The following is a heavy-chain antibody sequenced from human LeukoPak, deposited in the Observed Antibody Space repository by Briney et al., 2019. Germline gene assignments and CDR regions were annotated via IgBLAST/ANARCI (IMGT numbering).Heavy chain of an antibody. CDR3: ARDVRFLEWPYFGFDP. V-gene: IGHV1-18*01. Sequence: ASVSVSCKASGYTFTIYGISWVRQAPGQGLEWMGWISAYNGNTNYAQKLQGRVTMTTYTSTSTAYMELRSLRSDDAAVYYCARDVRFLEWPYFGFDPWGQGTLVTVSS. D-gene: IGHD3-3*01. CDR2: ISAYNGNT. J-gene: IGHJ5*02. CDR1: GYTFTIYG.